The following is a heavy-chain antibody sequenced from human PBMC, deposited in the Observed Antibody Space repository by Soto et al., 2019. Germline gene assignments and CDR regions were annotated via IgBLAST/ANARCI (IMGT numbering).Heavy chain of an antibody. CDR2: INSDGSST. CDR1: GFTFSSYW. J-gene: IGHJ4*02. Sequence: GGSLRLSCAASGFTFSSYWMHWVRQAPGKGLVWVSRINSDGSSTSYADSVKGRFTISRDNAKNTLYLQMNSLRAEDTAVYYCARGSYYDYIWGSYRYWGQGTLVTVSS. D-gene: IGHD3-16*02. V-gene: IGHV3-74*01. CDR3: ARGSYYDYIWGSYRY.